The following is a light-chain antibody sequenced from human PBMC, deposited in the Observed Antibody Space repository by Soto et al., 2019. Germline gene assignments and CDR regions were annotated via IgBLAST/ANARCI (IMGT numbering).Light chain of an antibody. J-gene: IGKJ4*01. CDR1: QSVSSSY. CDR2: GAS. V-gene: IGKV3-20*01. Sequence: EIVLTQSPGTLSLSPGERATRSCRASQSVSSSYLAWYQQKPGQAPRLLIYGASSRATGIPDRFSGSASGTDFTLTISRLEPEDFAVYYCQHYGSLVLTFGGGTKVEIK. CDR3: QHYGSLVLT.